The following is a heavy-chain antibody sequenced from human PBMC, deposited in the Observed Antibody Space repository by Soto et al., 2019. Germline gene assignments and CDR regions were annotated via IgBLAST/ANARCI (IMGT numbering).Heavy chain of an antibody. CDR1: GDTVSSNSAA. D-gene: IGHD3-10*01. J-gene: IGHJ4*02. CDR3: GRSVRGHVVKYFDY. V-gene: IGHV6-1*01. CDR2: THYRSKWYN. Sequence: PSQTLSLTCAISGDTVSSNSAAWNLIRQSPSRGLERLGRTHYRSKWYNDYAVSVKSRITINPDTSKNQFSLQLNSVTPEDTAVYYCGRSVRGHVVKYFDYWGQGTLVTVSS.